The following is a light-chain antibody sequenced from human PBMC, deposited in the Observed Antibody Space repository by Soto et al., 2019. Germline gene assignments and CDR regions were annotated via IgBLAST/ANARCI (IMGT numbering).Light chain of an antibody. CDR3: CSYAGGYTHYV. CDR1: RSDVGAYNY. CDR2: DVS. Sequence: QSVPTEPPLVSGSPCQSVTTPCNGTRSDVGAYNYVSWYQQHPGKAPKLMICDVSQRPSGVPDRFSGSKSGNTASLTISGLQAEDEADYFCCSYAGGYTHYVFGTGTKVTVL. V-gene: IGLV2-11*01. J-gene: IGLJ1*01.